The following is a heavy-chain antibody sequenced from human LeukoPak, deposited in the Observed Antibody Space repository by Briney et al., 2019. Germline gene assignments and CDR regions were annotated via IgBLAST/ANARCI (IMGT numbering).Heavy chain of an antibody. CDR2: IYYSGST. CDR3: ARVYCSGGSCYPPLHFDY. D-gene: IGHD2-15*01. J-gene: IGHJ4*02. V-gene: IGHV4-61*05. CDR1: GGSISSSSYY. Sequence: PSETLSLTCTVSGGSISSSSYYWGWICQPPGKGLEWIGYIYYSGSTNYNPSLKSRVTISVYTSKNQFSLKLSSVTAADTAVYYCARVYCSGGSCYPPLHFDYWGQGTLVTVSS.